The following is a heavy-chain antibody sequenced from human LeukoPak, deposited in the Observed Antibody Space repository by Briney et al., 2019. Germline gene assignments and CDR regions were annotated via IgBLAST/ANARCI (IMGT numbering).Heavy chain of an antibody. D-gene: IGHD2-15*01. Sequence: ASVKVSCKASGYTFTNYLLHGVRQAPGQGLEWVGRITPSADTTNYAQQSRDRVTMTRDTSTSTVYMELSSLRSEDTAVYHCVREESGSYFDYWGQGTLVTVSS. J-gene: IGHJ4*02. CDR3: VREESGSYFDY. V-gene: IGHV1-46*01. CDR1: GYTFTNYL. CDR2: ITPSADTT.